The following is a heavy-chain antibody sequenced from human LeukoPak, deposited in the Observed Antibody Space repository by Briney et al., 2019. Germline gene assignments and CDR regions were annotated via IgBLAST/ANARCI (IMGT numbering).Heavy chain of an antibody. J-gene: IGHJ4*02. Sequence: VKVSCKASGYTFTSYGVSWVRQAPGQGLEWMGWISPYNGDTHYAQKLQGRVTLTTDTSTSTAYMELRSLRSVDTAVYYCARAPAYCGADCYLAPGDCWGQGTLVTVSS. V-gene: IGHV1-18*01. CDR2: ISPYNGDT. CDR3: ARAPAYCGADCYLAPGDC. CDR1: GYTFTSYG. D-gene: IGHD2-21*02.